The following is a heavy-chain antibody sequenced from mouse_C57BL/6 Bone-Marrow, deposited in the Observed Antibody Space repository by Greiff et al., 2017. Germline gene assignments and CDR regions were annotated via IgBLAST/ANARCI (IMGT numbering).Heavy chain of an antibody. Sequence: EVKLQESGGGLVQPGGSMKLSCVASGFTFSNYWMNWVRPSPEKGLEWVAQIRLKSDNYATHYAESVKGRFTISRDDSKSSVYLQMNNLRAEDTGIYYCTGYAYWGQGTLVTVSA. J-gene: IGHJ3*01. CDR1: GFTFSNYW. CDR2: IRLKSDNYAT. V-gene: IGHV6-3*01. CDR3: TGYAY.